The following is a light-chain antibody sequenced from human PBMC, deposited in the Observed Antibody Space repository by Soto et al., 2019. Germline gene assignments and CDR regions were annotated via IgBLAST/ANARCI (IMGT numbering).Light chain of an antibody. CDR3: QRYGSSPRT. Sequence: PGEGATLSCWASQTVSSNYLAWYQQRPGQAPRLIIYGASSRATGIPDRFSGSGSGTDFTLTISRLEPEDFAVYYCQRYGSSPRTFGQGTKVEIK. CDR1: QTVSSNY. J-gene: IGKJ1*01. V-gene: IGKV3-20*01. CDR2: GAS.